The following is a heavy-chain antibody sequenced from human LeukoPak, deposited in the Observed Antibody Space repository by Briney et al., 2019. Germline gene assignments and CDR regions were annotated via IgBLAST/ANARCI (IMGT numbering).Heavy chain of an antibody. V-gene: IGHV1-18*01. D-gene: IGHD3-10*01. CDR1: GYTFTSYG. Sequence: WASVKVSCKASGYTFTSYGISWVRQAPGQGLEWMGWISAYNGNTNYAQKLQGRVTMTTHTSTSTAYMKLRSLRSDDTAVYYCARVVITMVRGVGGGFDPWGQGTLVTVSS. J-gene: IGHJ5*02. CDR3: ARVVITMVRGVGGGFDP. CDR2: ISAYNGNT.